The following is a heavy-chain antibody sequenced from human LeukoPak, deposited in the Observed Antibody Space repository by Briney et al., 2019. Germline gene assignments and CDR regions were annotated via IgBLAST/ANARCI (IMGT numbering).Heavy chain of an antibody. D-gene: IGHD4-17*01. Sequence: SQTLSLTCAISGDSVSSNSVGWHWIRQSPSRGLEWLGRTYYRSKWYNDYGASVKSRITINSDTSKNQFSLQLSSVTPEDTAVYFCTRNKYYGSDYWGQGTLVTVSS. J-gene: IGHJ4*02. V-gene: IGHV6-1*01. CDR2: TYYRSKWYN. CDR3: TRNKYYGSDY. CDR1: GDSVSSNSVG.